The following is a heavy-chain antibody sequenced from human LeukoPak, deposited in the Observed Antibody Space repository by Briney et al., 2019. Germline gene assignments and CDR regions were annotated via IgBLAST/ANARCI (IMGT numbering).Heavy chain of an antibody. CDR2: ISTGGST. Sequence: PSETLSLTCTVSGGSISSYYWSWIRQPPGKGLEWIGRISTGGSTNYNSSLKSRVTMSVDTSKNQFSLKLSSVTAADTAVYYCARTIGLMVYAGMLDWFDPWGQGTLATVSS. CDR3: ARTIGLMVYAGMLDWFDP. V-gene: IGHV4-4*07. D-gene: IGHD2-8*01. J-gene: IGHJ5*02. CDR1: GGSISSYY.